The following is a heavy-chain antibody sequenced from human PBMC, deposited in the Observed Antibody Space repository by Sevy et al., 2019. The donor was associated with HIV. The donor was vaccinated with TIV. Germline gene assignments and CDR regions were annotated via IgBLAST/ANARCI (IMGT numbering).Heavy chain of an antibody. Sequence: GGSLRLSCAASGFTFSSYSMNWVRQAPGKGLEWVSYIGSSSSTIYYADSVKGRFAISRDNARNSLYLQMNSLRAEDTAVSYCERTGQPGYYYDRSGSDYWGQGTLVTVSS. J-gene: IGHJ4*02. CDR1: GFTFSSYS. V-gene: IGHV3-48*01. CDR3: ERTGQPGYYYDRSGSDY. D-gene: IGHD3-22*01. CDR2: IGSSSSTI.